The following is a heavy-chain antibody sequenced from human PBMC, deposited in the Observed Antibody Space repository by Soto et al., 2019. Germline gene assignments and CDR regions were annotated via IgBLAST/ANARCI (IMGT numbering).Heavy chain of an antibody. CDR3: ARALDEDRDYYYYGMDV. J-gene: IGHJ6*02. CDR1: GFTFSSYG. CDR2: IWYDGSNK. Sequence: GGSLRLSCAASGFTFSSYGMHWVRQAPGKGLEWVAVIWYDGSNKYYADSVKGRFTISRDNSKNTLYLQMNSLRAEDTAVYYCARALDEDRDYYYYGMDVWGQGTTVTVSS. V-gene: IGHV3-33*01.